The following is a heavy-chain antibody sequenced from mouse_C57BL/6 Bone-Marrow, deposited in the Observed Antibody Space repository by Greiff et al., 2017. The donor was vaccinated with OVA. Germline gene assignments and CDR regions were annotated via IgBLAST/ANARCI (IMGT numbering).Heavy chain of an antibody. CDR3: AMGFITTVVGPY. J-gene: IGHJ2*01. CDR1: GYTFTSYW. Sequence: VQLQQPGAELVKPGASVKLSCKASGYTFTSYWMHWVKQRPGQGLEWIGMIHPNSGSTNYNEKFKSKATLTVDKSSSTAYMQLSSLTSEDSAVYYCAMGFITTVVGPYWGQGTTLTVSS. D-gene: IGHD1-1*01. V-gene: IGHV1-64*01. CDR2: IHPNSGST.